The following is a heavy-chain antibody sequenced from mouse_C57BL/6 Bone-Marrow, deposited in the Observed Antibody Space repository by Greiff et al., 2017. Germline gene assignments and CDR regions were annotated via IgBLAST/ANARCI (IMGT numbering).Heavy chain of an antibody. CDR2: IDPENGDT. Sequence: VQLQQSGAELVRPGASVKLSCTASGFNIKDDYMHWVKQRPEQGLELIGWIDPENGDTEYASKFQGKATITADTSSNTAYLQLSSLTSEDTAVYYCTKFYYDYDGFYWGQGTTLTVSS. CDR3: TKFYYDYDGFY. J-gene: IGHJ2*01. D-gene: IGHD2-4*01. CDR1: GFNIKDDY. V-gene: IGHV14-4*01.